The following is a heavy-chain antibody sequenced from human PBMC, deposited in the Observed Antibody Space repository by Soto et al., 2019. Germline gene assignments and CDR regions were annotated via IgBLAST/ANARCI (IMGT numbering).Heavy chain of an antibody. J-gene: IGHJ4*02. CDR2: ISSSSSYT. CDR3: ARDGIAAAGPHY. CDR1: GFTFSDYY. D-gene: IGHD6-13*01. V-gene: IGHV3-11*05. Sequence: PGGSLRLSCAASGFTFSDYYMSWIRQAPGKGLEWVSYISSSSSYTNYADSVKGRFTISRDNAKNSLYLQMNSLRAEDTDVYYCARDGIAAAGPHYWGQGTLVTVSS.